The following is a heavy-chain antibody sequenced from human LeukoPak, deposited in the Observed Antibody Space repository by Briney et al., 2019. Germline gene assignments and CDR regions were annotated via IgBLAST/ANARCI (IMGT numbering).Heavy chain of an antibody. CDR2: ISYDGSNK. D-gene: IGHD3-10*01. J-gene: IGHJ4*02. CDR3: ARVRLRGRFDY. V-gene: IGHV3-30*03. CDR1: GFTFSSYG. Sequence: GRSLRLSCAASGFTFSSYGMHWVRQAPGKGLEWVAVISYDGSNKYYADSVKGRFTISRDNSKNTLFLQMNSLRAEDTAVYYCARVRLRGRFDYWGQGSLVTVSS.